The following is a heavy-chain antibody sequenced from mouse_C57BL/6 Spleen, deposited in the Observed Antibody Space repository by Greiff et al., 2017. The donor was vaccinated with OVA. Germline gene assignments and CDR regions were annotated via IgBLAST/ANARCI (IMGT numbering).Heavy chain of an antibody. CDR3: ARGWLLPPDAMDY. D-gene: IGHD2-3*01. J-gene: IGHJ4*01. CDR1: GFTFTDYY. V-gene: IGHV7-3*01. CDR2: IRNKANGYTT. Sequence: EVKVVESGGGLVQPGGSLSLSCAASGFTFTDYYMSWVRQPPGKALEWLGFIRNKANGYTTEYSASVKGRFTISRDNSQSILYLQMNALRAEDSATYDCARGWLLPPDAMDYWGQGTSVTVSS.